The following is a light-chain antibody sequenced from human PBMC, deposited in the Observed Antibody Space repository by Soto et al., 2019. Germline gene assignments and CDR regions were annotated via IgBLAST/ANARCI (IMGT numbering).Light chain of an antibody. V-gene: IGLV1-44*01. J-gene: IGLJ2*01. CDR3: AAWDDSLNGVV. CDR2: SHN. CDR1: TSNIGSNT. Sequence: QPVLTQPPSASGTPGQRVTISCSGSTSNIGSNTVNWYHHLPGTAPKLLIYSHNQRPSGVPDRFSGSRSGTSASLAISGLQSDDEADSYCAAWDDSLNGVVFGGGTKLTVL.